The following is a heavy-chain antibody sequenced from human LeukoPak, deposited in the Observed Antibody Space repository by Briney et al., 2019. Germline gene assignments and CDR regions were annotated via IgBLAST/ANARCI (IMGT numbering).Heavy chain of an antibody. D-gene: IGHD2-2*03. CDR3: ARGDGYCSSASCSGN. V-gene: IGHV3-30*02. CDR2: IRFDGSNK. CDR1: RFTLNTYG. J-gene: IGHJ4*02. Sequence: GGSLRLSCAASRFTLNTYGMHWVRQAPGKGLEWVAFIRFDGSNKYYADSVKGRFTISRDNSKNTLYLQMKSLRPEDTAVYYCARGDGYCSSASCSGNWGQGTLVTVSS.